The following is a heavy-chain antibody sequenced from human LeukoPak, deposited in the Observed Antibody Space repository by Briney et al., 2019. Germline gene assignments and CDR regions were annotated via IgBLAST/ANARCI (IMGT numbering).Heavy chain of an antibody. V-gene: IGHV3-11*01. D-gene: IGHD1-26*01. J-gene: IGHJ4*02. CDR2: ISRSGSTI. CDR1: GFTFSDYY. Sequence: GGSLRLSCAASGFTFSDYYMNWIRQAPGKGLEWVSSISRSGSTIYYADSVKGRFTTSRDNAKNSLYLQMNSLRAEDTAVYFCAREDSSGSPLTSYFHFWGQGTLVTVSS. CDR3: AREDSSGSPLTSYFHF.